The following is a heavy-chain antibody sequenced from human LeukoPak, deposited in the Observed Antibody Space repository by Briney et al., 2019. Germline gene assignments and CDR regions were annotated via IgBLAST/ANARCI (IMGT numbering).Heavy chain of an antibody. CDR3: VLSMVRGASPHWFDP. J-gene: IGHJ5*02. CDR2: IYSGDSDT. Sequence: GESLKISCKGSGYSFTSYWIGWVRQMPGKGLEWMGIIYSGDSDTRYSPSFQGQVTISADKSISTAYLQWSSLKASDTAMYYCVLSMVRGASPHWFDPGGQGTLVTVSS. V-gene: IGHV5-51*01. CDR1: GYSFTSYW. D-gene: IGHD3-10*01.